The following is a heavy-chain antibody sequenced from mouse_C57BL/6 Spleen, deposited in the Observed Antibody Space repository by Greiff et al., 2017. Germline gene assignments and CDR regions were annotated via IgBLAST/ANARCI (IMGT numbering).Heavy chain of an antibody. J-gene: IGHJ3*01. D-gene: IGHD2-4*01. CDR2: IHPNSGST. CDR3: AREIYDYDIAD. CDR1: GYTFTSYW. V-gene: IGHV1-64*01. Sequence: VQLQQPGAELVKPGASVKLSCKASGYTFTSYWMHWVKQRPGQGLEWIGMIHPNSGSTNYNEKFKSKATLTVDTSSSTAYMQLSSLTSEDSAVYYCAREIYDYDIADWGRRRLVTVSA.